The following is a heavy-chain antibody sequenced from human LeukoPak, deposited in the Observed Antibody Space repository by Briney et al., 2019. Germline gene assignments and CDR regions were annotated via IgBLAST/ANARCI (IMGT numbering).Heavy chain of an antibody. D-gene: IGHD6-19*01. Sequence: GGSLRLSCAASGFTFSSYGMSWVRQAPGKGLEWVSAISGSGSSTYYADSVRGRFTISRDNSKNTLYLQMNSLRAEDTAVYYCARETYSSGWYSVYGRNWFDPWGQGTLVTVSS. V-gene: IGHV3-23*01. CDR2: ISGSGSST. J-gene: IGHJ5*02. CDR1: GFTFSSYG. CDR3: ARETYSSGWYSVYGRNWFDP.